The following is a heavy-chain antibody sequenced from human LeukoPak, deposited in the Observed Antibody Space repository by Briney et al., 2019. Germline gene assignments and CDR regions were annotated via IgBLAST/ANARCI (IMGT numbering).Heavy chain of an antibody. CDR1: GFIFNSYS. CDR2: LSGSSSYK. V-gene: IGHV3-21*01. CDR3: ARGRAHELHSGWYLPFDY. J-gene: IGHJ4*02. D-gene: IGHD6-19*01. Sequence: GGSLRLSCAASGFIFNSYSMNWVRQAPGKGLEWVSSLSGSSSYKYYADSVKGRFTISRDNAKNSLYLQMNSLRAEDTAVYYCARGRAHELHSGWYLPFDYWGQGTLVTVSS.